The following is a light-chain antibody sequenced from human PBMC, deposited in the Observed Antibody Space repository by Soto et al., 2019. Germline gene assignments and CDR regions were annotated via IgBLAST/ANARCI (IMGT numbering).Light chain of an antibody. V-gene: IGKV1-39*01. CDR1: ENVDRY. CDR3: QQSSNIPWT. J-gene: IGKJ1*01. Sequence: DIQMTQSPSSLSVSVGDSVTITCRTSENVDRYLSWYQQIPGRAPRWLIYSVSTLVSGVPSRFRGSASGTKFTLSISSLQREDFATYYCQQSSNIPWTFGQGTNVEMK. CDR2: SVS.